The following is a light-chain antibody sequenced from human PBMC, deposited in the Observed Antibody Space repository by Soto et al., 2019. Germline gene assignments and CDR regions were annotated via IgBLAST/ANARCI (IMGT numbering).Light chain of an antibody. Sequence: QSVLTQPPSASGTPGQRVTISCSGSSSNRGSETVTWYQQLPGTAPKVLIYSNSQRPSGVPDRFSGSKSGTSASLAISGLQSEDEADYYCAAWEGSLNDYVFGTGTKLTVL. V-gene: IGLV1-44*01. CDR1: SSNRGSET. CDR3: AAWEGSLNDYV. J-gene: IGLJ1*01. CDR2: SNS.